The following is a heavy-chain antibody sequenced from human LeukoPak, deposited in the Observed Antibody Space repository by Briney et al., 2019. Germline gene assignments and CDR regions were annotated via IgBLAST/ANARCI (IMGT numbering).Heavy chain of an antibody. D-gene: IGHD1-26*01. J-gene: IGHJ6*03. CDR1: GFTFSSYG. V-gene: IGHV3-23*01. CDR3: ARGGAVLHRAPYCMDV. CDR2: ISGSGGST. Sequence: QPGGTLRLSCAASGFTFSSYGMSWVRQAPGKGLEWVSAISGSGGSTYYADSVKGRFTISRDNSKNTLYLQMNSLRAEDTAVYYCARGGAVLHRAPYCMDVWGKGTTVTVSS.